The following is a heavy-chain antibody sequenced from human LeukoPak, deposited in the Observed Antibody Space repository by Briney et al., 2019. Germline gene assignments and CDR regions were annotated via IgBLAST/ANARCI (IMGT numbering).Heavy chain of an antibody. CDR2: IIPIFGTA. J-gene: IGHJ4*02. D-gene: IGHD2-2*01. CDR1: GGTFSSYA. V-gene: IGHV1-69*13. CDR3: ARAPKLGYCSSTSCYGAWDY. Sequence: SVKVSCKASGGTFSSYAISWVRQAPGQGLEWMGGIIPIFGTANYAQRFQGRVTITADESTSTAYMELSSLRSEDTAVYYCARAPKLGYCSSTSCYGAWDYWGQGTLVTVSS.